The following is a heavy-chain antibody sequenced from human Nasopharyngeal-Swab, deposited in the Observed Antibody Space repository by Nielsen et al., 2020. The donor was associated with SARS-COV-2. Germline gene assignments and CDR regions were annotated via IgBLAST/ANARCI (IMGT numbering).Heavy chain of an antibody. J-gene: IGHJ6*04. Sequence: SVKVSCKASGGTFSSYAISWVRQAPGQGLEWMGGIIPIFGTANYAQKFQGRVTITADESTSTAYMELGSLRSEDTAVYYCARTYSSGQKGKGADVWGKGTTVTVSS. V-gene: IGHV1-69*13. D-gene: IGHD6-19*01. CDR1: GGTFSSYA. CDR2: IIPIFGTA. CDR3: ARTYSSGQKGKGADV.